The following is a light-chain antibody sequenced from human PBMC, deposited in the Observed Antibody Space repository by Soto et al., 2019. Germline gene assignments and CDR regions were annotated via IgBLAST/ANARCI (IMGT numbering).Light chain of an antibody. CDR1: QSVKTN. J-gene: IGKJ5*01. CDR3: QQYNNWPLT. CDR2: GAS. Sequence: EIVMTQSPATLSVSPGEMATLSFSASQSVKTNLAWYQQKPGQAPRLLIYGASTRATGISARFSGSGSGTEFTLTISGLQSEDFAVYYCQQYNNWPLTFGQGTRLEIK. V-gene: IGKV3-15*01.